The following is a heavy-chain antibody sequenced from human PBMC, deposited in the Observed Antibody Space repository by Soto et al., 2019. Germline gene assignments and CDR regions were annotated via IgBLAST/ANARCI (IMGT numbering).Heavy chain of an antibody. V-gene: IGHV4-59*01. CDR3: ARSYYDSSGYYYFFY. Sequence: SETLSLTCTVSGGSIISYYWSWMRQPPGKGLEWIGYIYYSGSTNYNPSLKSRVTVSVDTSKNQFSLKLSSVTAADTAVYYCARSYYDSSGYYYFFYWGQGTLVTVSS. D-gene: IGHD3-22*01. CDR1: GGSIISYY. CDR2: IYYSGST. J-gene: IGHJ4*02.